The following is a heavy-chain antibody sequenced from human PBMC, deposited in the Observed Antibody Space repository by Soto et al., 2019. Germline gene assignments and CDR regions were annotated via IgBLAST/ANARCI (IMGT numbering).Heavy chain of an antibody. V-gene: IGHV4-31*03. J-gene: IGHJ4*02. CDR1: GDSISSGGYF. CDR2: IYYSGIT. D-gene: IGHD2-8*02. Sequence: SETLSLTCTVSGDSISSGGYFWSWIRQHPGKGLEWIGYIYYSGITYYNPSLKSRVTISVDTSKNQFSLKLNSVTAADTAVYFCARSGGLVIYPTQNRYFDYWGQGTLVTVSS. CDR3: ARSGGLVIYPTQNRYFDY.